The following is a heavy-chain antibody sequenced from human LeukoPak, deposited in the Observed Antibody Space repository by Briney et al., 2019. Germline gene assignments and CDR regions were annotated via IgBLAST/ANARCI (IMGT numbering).Heavy chain of an antibody. J-gene: IGHJ4*02. CDR1: GFTFSSYG. V-gene: IGHV3-30*18. D-gene: IGHD6-13*01. CDR2: ISYDGSNK. Sequence: GGSLRLSCAASGFTFSSYGMHWVRQAPGKGLEWVAVISYDGSNKYYADSVKGRFTISRDNSKNTLYLQMNSLRAEDTAVYYCAKDLRWYSSSPTPDYWGQGTLVTVSS. CDR3: AKDLRWYSSSPTPDY.